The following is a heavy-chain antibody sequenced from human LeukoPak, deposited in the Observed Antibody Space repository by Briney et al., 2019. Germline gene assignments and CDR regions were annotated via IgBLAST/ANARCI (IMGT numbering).Heavy chain of an antibody. J-gene: IGHJ4*02. V-gene: IGHV3-23*01. Sequence: GGSLRLSCAASGFTFSSYAMSWVRQAPGKGLEWVSAISGSGGSTYYVDSVKGRFTISRDNSKNTLYLQMNSLRAEDTAVYYCANNYGSGSFHTYFDYWGQGTLVTVSS. D-gene: IGHD3-10*01. CDR3: ANNYGSGSFHTYFDY. CDR1: GFTFSSYA. CDR2: ISGSGGST.